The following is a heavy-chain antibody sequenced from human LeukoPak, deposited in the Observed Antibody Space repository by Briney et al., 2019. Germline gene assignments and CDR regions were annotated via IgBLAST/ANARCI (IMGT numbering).Heavy chain of an antibody. CDR3: ARARGGYSYGYFDY. CDR2: INPSGGST. CDR1: GYSFISYY. V-gene: IGHV1-46*01. Sequence: GASVKVSCKASGYSFISYYMHWVRQAPGQGLEWMGIINPSGGSTNYAQKFQGRVTMTRDTSTSTVYMELGSLRSEDTAVYYCARARGGYSYGYFDYWGQGTLVTVSS. D-gene: IGHD5-18*01. J-gene: IGHJ4*02.